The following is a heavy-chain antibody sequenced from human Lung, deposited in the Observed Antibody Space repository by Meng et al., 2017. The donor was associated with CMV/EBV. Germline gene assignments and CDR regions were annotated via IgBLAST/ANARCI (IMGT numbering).Heavy chain of an antibody. J-gene: IGHJ4*02. CDR2: IYPRDSDT. CDR3: ARRDYYDLGSGN. D-gene: IGHD3-10*01. CDR1: GNGFTTYW. Sequence: GESLKISCQVSGNGFTTYWIGWVRQISGKGLEWMGIIYPRDSDTVYMMSFQGRVTISADKSINTVYLQWDSLRASDTAMYYCARRDYYDLGSGNWGQGTVVTVSS. V-gene: IGHV5-51*01.